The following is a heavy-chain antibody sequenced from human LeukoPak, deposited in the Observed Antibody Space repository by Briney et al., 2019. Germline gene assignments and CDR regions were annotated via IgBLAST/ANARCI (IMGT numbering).Heavy chain of an antibody. D-gene: IGHD3/OR15-3a*01. J-gene: IGHJ5*01. CDR3: ATIGTGDYRDDS. V-gene: IGHV3-53*01. CDR1: GFTVSSNY. CDR2: IYSGGST. Sequence: GGSLRLSCAASGFTVSSNYMSWVRQAPGKGLEWVSVIYSGGSTYYADSVKGRFTISRDNAKNSLYLQMSSLRAEDTALYYCATIGTGDYRDDSWGQGTLVTVSS.